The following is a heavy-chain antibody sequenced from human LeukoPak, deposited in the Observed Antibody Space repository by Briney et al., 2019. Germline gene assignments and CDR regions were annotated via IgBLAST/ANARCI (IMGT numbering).Heavy chain of an antibody. CDR3: ASDFYSSSWYT. Sequence: GGSLRLSCAASGFTFSSYSMNWVRQAPGKGLEWVSSISCSSSYIHYADSVKGRFTISRDNAKNSLYLQRNSLRAEDTAVYYCASDFYSSSWYTWGQGTMVTVSS. V-gene: IGHV3-21*01. J-gene: IGHJ3*01. CDR1: GFTFSSYS. CDR2: ISCSSSYI. D-gene: IGHD6-13*01.